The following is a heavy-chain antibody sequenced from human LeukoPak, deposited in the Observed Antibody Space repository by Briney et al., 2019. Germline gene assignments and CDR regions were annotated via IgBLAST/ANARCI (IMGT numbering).Heavy chain of an antibody. CDR2: ISSSGSTI. CDR1: GFTFSSYE. Sequence: GGSLRLSCAASGFTFSSYEMNWVRQAPGKGLEWISYISSSGSTIYYADSVKGRFTISRDNAKNSLYLQMNSLRAEDTAVYHCARDLMTTVTTRDYWGQGTLVTVSS. CDR3: ARDLMTTVTTRDY. J-gene: IGHJ4*02. D-gene: IGHD4-17*01. V-gene: IGHV3-48*03.